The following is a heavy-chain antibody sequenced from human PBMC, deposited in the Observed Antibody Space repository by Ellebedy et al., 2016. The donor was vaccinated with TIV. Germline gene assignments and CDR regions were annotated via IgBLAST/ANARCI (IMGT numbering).Heavy chain of an antibody. D-gene: IGHD1-1*01. Sequence: MPSETLSLTCTVSGGSFSGYYWSRLRQPPGQGLQWIAYIHSTGTTNFLPSLKSRVTISLDTSKSQFSLKMTSVTAADTAIYFCARMPIYNASFGWFDPWGQGTLVAVSS. CDR2: IHSTGTT. J-gene: IGHJ5*02. CDR3: ARMPIYNASFGWFDP. V-gene: IGHV4-59*01. CDR1: GGSFSGYY.